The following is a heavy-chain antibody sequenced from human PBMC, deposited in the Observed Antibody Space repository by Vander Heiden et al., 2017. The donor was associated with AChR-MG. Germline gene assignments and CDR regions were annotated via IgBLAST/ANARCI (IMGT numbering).Heavy chain of an antibody. CDR3: ARGGGGRYCSGGSCYYR. CDR2: INTSGST. Sequence: QVQLQESGPGLVKPSETLSLTCTVSGGSISSYYWSWIRQPAGKGREWMGRINTSGSTNNTPSLKSRVTMSVDTSKNQFSRKLSSVTAADTAVYYWARGGGGRYCSGGSCYYRWGQGTLVTVSS. J-gene: IGHJ4*02. V-gene: IGHV4-4*07. CDR1: GGSISSYY. D-gene: IGHD2-15*01.